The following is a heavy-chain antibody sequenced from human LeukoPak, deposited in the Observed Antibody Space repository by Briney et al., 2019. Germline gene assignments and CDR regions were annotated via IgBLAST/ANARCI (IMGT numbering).Heavy chain of an antibody. J-gene: IGHJ4*02. CDR2: ISGSGGST. CDR3: AKQGFGESTYYFDY. V-gene: IGHV3-23*01. Sequence: GGSLRLSCAAYGFTFSSYAMSWVRQAPGKGLEWVSAISGSGGSTYYADSVKGRFTISRDNSKNTLYLQMNSLRAEDTAVYYCAKQGFGESTYYFDYWGQGTLVTVSS. CDR1: GFTFSSYA. D-gene: IGHD3-10*01.